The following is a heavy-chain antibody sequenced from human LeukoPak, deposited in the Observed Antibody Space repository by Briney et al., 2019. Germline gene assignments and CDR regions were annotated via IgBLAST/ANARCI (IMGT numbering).Heavy chain of an antibody. V-gene: IGHV3-53*01. D-gene: IGHD6-19*01. Sequence: PGGSLRLSCAASGFTVSSNYMNWIRQAPGKGLEWVSSIDYDGGSGHYADSVKGRFTISRDNSNNTLFLHLNSLRGEDTAVYYCTRNSGWYGLSWGQGTLVTVSS. J-gene: IGHJ1*01. CDR3: TRNSGWYGLS. CDR2: IDYDGGSG. CDR1: GFTVSSNY.